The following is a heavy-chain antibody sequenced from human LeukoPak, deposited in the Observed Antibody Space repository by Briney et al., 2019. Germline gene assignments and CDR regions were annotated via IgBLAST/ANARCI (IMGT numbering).Heavy chain of an antibody. CDR2: IIPIFGTA. CDR1: GGTFSCYA. J-gene: IGHJ4*02. Sequence: GASVKVSCKASGGTFSCYAISWVRQAPGQGLEWMGGIIPIFGTANYAQKFQGRVTITTDESTSTAYMELSSLRSEDTAVYYCASDEYSSSFDYWGQGTLVTVSS. D-gene: IGHD6-6*01. V-gene: IGHV1-69*05. CDR3: ASDEYSSSFDY.